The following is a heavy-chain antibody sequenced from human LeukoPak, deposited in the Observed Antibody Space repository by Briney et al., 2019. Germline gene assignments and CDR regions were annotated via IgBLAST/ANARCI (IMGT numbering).Heavy chain of an antibody. Sequence: PGGSLRLSCAASGFTFSSYSMNWVRQAPGKGLEWVSSISSSTSYIFYADSMKGRFTISRDNAQDSLYLQMNSLRAEDTAIYYCVRDRGTYRPIDYWGQGTLVTVSS. V-gene: IGHV3-21*04. J-gene: IGHJ4*02. D-gene: IGHD1-26*01. CDR1: GFTFSSYS. CDR3: VRDRGTYRPIDY. CDR2: ISSSTSYI.